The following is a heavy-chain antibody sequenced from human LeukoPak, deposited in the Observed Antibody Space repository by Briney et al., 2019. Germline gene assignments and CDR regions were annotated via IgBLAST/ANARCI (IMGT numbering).Heavy chain of an antibody. Sequence: GGSLRLSCAASGFTVSSNFMAWVRQAPGKGLEWVSVIYGGGSTFYADSVKGRSTISRDNSQNTMYLQMNGLRAEDTAVYYCARQNGGSWNYYYYMDVWGKGTTVTVSS. V-gene: IGHV3-66*04. D-gene: IGHD1-26*01. CDR2: IYGGGST. CDR3: ARQNGGSWNYYYYMDV. CDR1: GFTVSSNF. J-gene: IGHJ6*03.